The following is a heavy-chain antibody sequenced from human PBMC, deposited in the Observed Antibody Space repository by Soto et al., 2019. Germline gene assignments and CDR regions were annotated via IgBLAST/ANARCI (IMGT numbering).Heavy chain of an antibody. Sequence: GGSLRLSCAASGFTLSGSAIHWVRQASGEGLEWVGRIQIKANNYATAYAASLKGRFTISRDDSKNTAYLQMNSLKTEDTAVYYCITNLNLDKGLHYWGQGTLVTVSS. CDR2: IQIKANNYAT. CDR1: GFTLSGSA. D-gene: IGHD2-2*03. V-gene: IGHV3-73*01. CDR3: ITNLNLDKGLHY. J-gene: IGHJ4*02.